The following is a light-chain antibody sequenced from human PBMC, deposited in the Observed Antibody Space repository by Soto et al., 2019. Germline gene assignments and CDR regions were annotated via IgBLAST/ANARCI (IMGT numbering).Light chain of an antibody. V-gene: IGKV4-1*01. J-gene: IGKJ4*01. CDR3: QQYYSSPLT. Sequence: DIVMTQSPDSLAVSLGERATINCKSSQSVLYSSNNNNYIAWYQQKPGQPPKLLIYWASTRESGVPDRFSGSGSGTDFTLTISSLQAADVAVYYCQQYYSSPLTFGGGTKVEIK. CDR1: QSVLYSSNNNNY. CDR2: WAS.